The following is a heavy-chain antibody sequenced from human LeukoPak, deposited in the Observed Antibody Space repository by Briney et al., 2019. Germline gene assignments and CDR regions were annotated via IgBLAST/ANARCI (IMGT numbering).Heavy chain of an antibody. Sequence: PSETLSLTCTVSGGSISSYYWSWIRQPPGKGLEWIGYISYNGNTNYNPSLKSRATISVDTSKTQFSLNLSSVTAADTAVYYCARYGSTGYSPFDYWGQGTLATVSS. CDR3: ARYGSTGYSPFDY. V-gene: IGHV4-59*08. D-gene: IGHD3-22*01. CDR1: GGSISSYY. J-gene: IGHJ4*02. CDR2: ISYNGNT.